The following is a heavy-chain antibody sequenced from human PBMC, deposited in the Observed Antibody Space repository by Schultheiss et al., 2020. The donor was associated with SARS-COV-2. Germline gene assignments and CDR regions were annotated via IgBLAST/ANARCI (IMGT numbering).Heavy chain of an antibody. V-gene: IGHV4-4*02. CDR1: GGSISSSNW. CDR2: IYYSGST. D-gene: IGHD3-9*01. J-gene: IGHJ4*02. CDR3: AREVTYYDILTGYQEYFDY. Sequence: SETLSLTCAVSGGSISSSNWWSWVRQPPGKGLEWIGYIYYSGSTNYNPSLKSRVTISVDTSRNQFSLKLNTVTAADTAVYYCAREVTYYDILTGYQEYFDYWGQGTLVTVSS.